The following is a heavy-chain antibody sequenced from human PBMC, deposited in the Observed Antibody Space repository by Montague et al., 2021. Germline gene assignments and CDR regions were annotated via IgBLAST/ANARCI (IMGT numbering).Heavy chain of an antibody. CDR3: ARSLYCIGGSCYSGFDP. V-gene: IGHV4-39*01. J-gene: IGHJ5*02. CDR2: NYYTGRF. D-gene: IGHD2-15*01. Sequence: SETLSLTCTFSSGPISCNSYWWSWIRPPPTKGLDYVVTNYYTGRFYYSPNPSSRLTISVETSKNQFSLRLISVTAADTAVYYCARSLYCIGGSCYSGFDPLGQGTLVTVSS. CDR1: SGPISCNSYW.